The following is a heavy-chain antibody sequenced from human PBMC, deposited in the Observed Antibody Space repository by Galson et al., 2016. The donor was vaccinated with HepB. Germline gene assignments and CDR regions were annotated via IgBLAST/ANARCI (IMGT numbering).Heavy chain of an antibody. CDR2: ISYDASNK. D-gene: IGHD6-25*01. Sequence: SLRLSCAASGFTFTRYAIHWVRQAPGKGLEWVAVISYDASNKYYADSVKGRFTISRDNSKNTLYLQMNSLRGEDTAVYYCARAKSPLAAAPTDAFDIWGQGTVVTVSS. CDR1: GFTFTRYA. V-gene: IGHV3-30*04. CDR3: ARAKSPLAAAPTDAFDI. J-gene: IGHJ3*02.